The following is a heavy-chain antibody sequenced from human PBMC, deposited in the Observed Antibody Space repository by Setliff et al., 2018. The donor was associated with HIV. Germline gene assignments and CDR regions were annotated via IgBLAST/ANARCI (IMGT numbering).Heavy chain of an antibody. CDR1: RYTFTGYH. D-gene: IGHD6-13*01. CDR2: INPDSGVT. J-gene: IGHJ3*02. CDR3: ARRGRQQSDAFDI. V-gene: IGHV1-2*02. Sequence: RASVKVSCKASRYTFTGYHIFWVRQAPGQGLESMGWINPDSGVTYYAQRFQGRVTMTRDTSITTAYMELTSLRSDDTAVYYCARRGRQQSDAFDIWGQGTMVTVSS.